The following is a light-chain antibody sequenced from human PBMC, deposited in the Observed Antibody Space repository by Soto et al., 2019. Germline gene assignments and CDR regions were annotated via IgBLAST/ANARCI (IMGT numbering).Light chain of an antibody. Sequence: EIVMPQSPATPSVYPGETASLSCRASHSAGNFLAWYQQKPGQAPTLLIYYISTRATGIPARFSGSGSGTEFTLTINSLQSEDSAVYYCQQHNQWPITFGQGTRLEIK. CDR1: HSAGNF. J-gene: IGKJ5*01. V-gene: IGKV3D-15*01. CDR2: YIS. CDR3: QQHNQWPIT.